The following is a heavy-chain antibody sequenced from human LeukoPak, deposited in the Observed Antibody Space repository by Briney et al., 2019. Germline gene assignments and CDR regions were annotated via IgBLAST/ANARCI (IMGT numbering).Heavy chain of an antibody. J-gene: IGHJ4*02. CDR3: ARAQYYYDSSGPPDY. CDR2: ISAYNGTT. Sequence: ASVKVSCKASGYTFTSYGISWVRQAPGQGLEWMGWISAYNGTTNYAQKLQGRVTMTTDTSTSTAYMELRSLRSDDTAVYYCARAQYYYDSSGPPDYWGQGTLVTVSS. V-gene: IGHV1-18*01. CDR1: GYTFTSYG. D-gene: IGHD3-22*01.